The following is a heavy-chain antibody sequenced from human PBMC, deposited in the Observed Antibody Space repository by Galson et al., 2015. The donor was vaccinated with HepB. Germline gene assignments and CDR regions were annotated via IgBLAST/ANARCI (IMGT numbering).Heavy chain of an antibody. CDR1: GFTFSSYG. CDR2: ISYDGSYR. CDR3: ARDTCTVTSCFGD. Sequence: CAASGFTFSSYGMHWVRQAPGKGLEWVAFISYDGSYRYYAESVKGRFTISRDTSKSTVYLEMNSLRAEDTAVYYCARDTCTVTSCFGDWGQGTLVTVSS. V-gene: IGHV3-33*01. D-gene: IGHD2-2*01. J-gene: IGHJ4*02.